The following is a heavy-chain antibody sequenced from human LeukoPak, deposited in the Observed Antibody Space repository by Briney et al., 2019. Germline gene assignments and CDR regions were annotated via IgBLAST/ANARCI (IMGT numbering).Heavy chain of an antibody. J-gene: IGHJ4*02. D-gene: IGHD3-3*01. CDR1: GFTFSSYG. CDR3: ARRTVWSGSDY. CDR2: IWYDGSNK. Sequence: PGRSLRLSCAASGFTFSSYGMHWVRQAPGKGLEWVAVIWYDGSNKYCADSVKGRFTISRDNSKNTLYLQMNSLRAEDTAVYYCARRTVWSGSDYWGQGTLVTVSS. V-gene: IGHV3-33*08.